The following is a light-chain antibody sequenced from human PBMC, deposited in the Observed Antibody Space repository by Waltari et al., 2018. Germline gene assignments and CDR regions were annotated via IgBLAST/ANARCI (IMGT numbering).Light chain of an antibody. J-gene: IGLJ1*01. CDR3: NSYAGSNNNV. CDR2: EVT. V-gene: IGLV2-8*01. Sequence: QSALTQPPSASGSPGQSVTISCTGTSNDVGAYNYDSWYQQHPGKAPKLMIYEVTKRHSGVPDRFSGSKSGNTASLTVSGLQAEDEADYYCNSYAGSNNNVFGTGTKVTVL. CDR1: SNDVGAYNY.